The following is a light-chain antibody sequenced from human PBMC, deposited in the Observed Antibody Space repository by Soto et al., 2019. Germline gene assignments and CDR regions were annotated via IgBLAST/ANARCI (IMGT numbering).Light chain of an antibody. CDR3: CAFAYSRVV. CDR2: EAT. V-gene: IGLV2-23*01. Sequence: QSALTQPASVSGSPGQSITISCTGTSSDVGAYDLVSWYQHHPGKVPKLIIYEATKGPSGVSHRFSCSKYGSTASLTISGLQAEDEADYYCCAFAYSRVVFGGGTKLTVL. J-gene: IGLJ3*02. CDR1: SSDVGAYDL.